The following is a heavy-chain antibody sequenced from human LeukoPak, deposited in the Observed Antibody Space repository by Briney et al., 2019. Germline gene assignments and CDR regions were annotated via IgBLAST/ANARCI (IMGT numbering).Heavy chain of an antibody. Sequence: SETLSLTCIVSGGSISSSSYYWGWIRQPPGKGLKWIGSIYYSGSTYYNPSLKSRVTISVDTSKNQFSLKLSSVTAADTAVYYCARDSLPPSSTQSTYWGQGTLVTVSS. V-gene: IGHV4-39*07. D-gene: IGHD6-13*01. CDR1: GGSISSSSYY. CDR2: IYYSGST. CDR3: ARDSLPPSSTQSTY. J-gene: IGHJ4*02.